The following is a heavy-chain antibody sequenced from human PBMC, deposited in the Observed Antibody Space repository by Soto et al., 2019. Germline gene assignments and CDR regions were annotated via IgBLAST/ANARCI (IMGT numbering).Heavy chain of an antibody. CDR2: IYHTGKT. Sequence: QVQLQESGPGLVRPSQTLSLTCSVSGDPLSLGGYYWTWIRQVPGKGLEWMGYIYHTGKTYYNPSIESRLTMSVEMVKNQFSLQLNSVTAADTAVYYCARDGSSTDNWIDPWGKGTLVTVSS. J-gene: IGHJ5*02. CDR1: GDPLSLGGYY. CDR3: ARDGSSTDNWIDP. D-gene: IGHD2-2*01. V-gene: IGHV4-31*03.